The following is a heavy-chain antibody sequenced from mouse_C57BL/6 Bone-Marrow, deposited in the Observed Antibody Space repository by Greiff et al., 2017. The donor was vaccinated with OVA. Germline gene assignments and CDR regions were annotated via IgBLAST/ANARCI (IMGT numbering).Heavy chain of an antibody. CDR3: ARVKDDSIAWFAY. V-gene: IGHV3-6*01. D-gene: IGHD2-4*01. CDR2: ISYDGSN. J-gene: IGHJ3*01. CDR1: GYSITSGYY. Sequence: EVQLQESGPGLVKPSQSLSLTCSVTGYSITSGYYWNWIRQFPGNKLEWMGYISYDGSNNYNPSLKNRISIPRDTSKNQFFLKLNSVTTEDTATYYCARVKDDSIAWFAYWGQGTLVTVSA.